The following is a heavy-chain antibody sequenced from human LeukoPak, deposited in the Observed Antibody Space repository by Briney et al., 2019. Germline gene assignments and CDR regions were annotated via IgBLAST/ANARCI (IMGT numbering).Heavy chain of an antibody. CDR1: GDSISNYY. V-gene: IGHV4-4*07. J-gene: IGHJ4*02. D-gene: IGHD3-10*01. CDR2: MYTSGAT. Sequence: PSETLSLTCTVSGDSISNYYWSWIRQPAGKGLEWIGRMYTSGATNYNPSLKSRATMSVDTSKNQLSLRLSSVTAADRAVYYCAREVDRFGEYPRDYWGQGTLVTVSS. CDR3: AREVDRFGEYPRDY.